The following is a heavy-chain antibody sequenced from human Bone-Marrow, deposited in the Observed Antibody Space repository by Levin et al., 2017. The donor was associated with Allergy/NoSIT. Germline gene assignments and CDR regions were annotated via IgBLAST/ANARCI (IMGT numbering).Heavy chain of an antibody. CDR1: GFTFSSYA. J-gene: IGHJ6*02. CDR2: ISYDGSNK. V-gene: IGHV3-30*04. D-gene: IGHD3-3*01. CDR3: ARDRGYYDFWSGSLYGMDV. Sequence: GESLKISCAASGFTFSSYAMHWVRQAPGKGLEWVAVISYDGSNKYYADSVKGRFTISRDNSKNTLYLQMNSLRAEDTAVYYCARDRGYYDFWSGSLYGMDVWGQGTTVTVSS.